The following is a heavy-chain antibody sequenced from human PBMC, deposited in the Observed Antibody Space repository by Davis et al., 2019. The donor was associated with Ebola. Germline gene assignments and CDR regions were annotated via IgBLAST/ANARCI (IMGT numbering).Heavy chain of an antibody. CDR2: ISDSGSTT. Sequence: GESLKISCAASGFTFNNYEMNWVRQAPGKGLEWISYISDSGSTTYYTDSVKGRFTISRDNAKNSLYLQMNSLRAEDTAVYYCARERQLWGYYYYGMDVWGQGTTVTVSS. CDR3: ARERQLWGYYYYGMDV. J-gene: IGHJ6*02. CDR1: GFTFNNYE. V-gene: IGHV3-48*03. D-gene: IGHD6-6*01.